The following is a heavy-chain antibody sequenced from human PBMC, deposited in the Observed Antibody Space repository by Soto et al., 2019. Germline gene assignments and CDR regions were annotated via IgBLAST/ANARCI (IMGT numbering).Heavy chain of an antibody. D-gene: IGHD4-4*01. Sequence: GGSLRLSCAASGITISNYPMSWVRQAPGKGLDWVSGISGSGDRTYYADSAKGRFTISKDISRNSLSLQLDSLGVEDTAVYFCAKSNRPTAPFDYWGLGTLVTVSS. V-gene: IGHV3-23*01. CDR3: AKSNRPTAPFDY. J-gene: IGHJ4*02. CDR1: GITISNYP. CDR2: ISGSGDRT.